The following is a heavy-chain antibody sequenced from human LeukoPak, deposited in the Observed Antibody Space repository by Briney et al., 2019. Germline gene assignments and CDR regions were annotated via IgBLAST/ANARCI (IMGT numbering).Heavy chain of an antibody. CDR1: GYTSTSYD. CDR2: MNPNSGNT. V-gene: IGHV1-8*01. Sequence: GASVKVSCKASGYTSTSYDINWVRQATGQGLEWMGWMNPNSGNTGYAQKFQGRVTMTRNTSISTAYMELSSLRSEDTAVYYCARGSTYYYDSSGYYYGYWGQGTLVTVSS. D-gene: IGHD3-22*01. CDR3: ARGSTYYYDSSGYYYGY. J-gene: IGHJ4*02.